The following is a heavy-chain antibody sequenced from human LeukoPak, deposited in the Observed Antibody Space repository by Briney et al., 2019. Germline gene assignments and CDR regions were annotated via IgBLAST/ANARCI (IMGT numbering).Heavy chain of an antibody. D-gene: IGHD3-22*01. CDR2: TYHSGST. J-gene: IGHJ3*02. V-gene: IGHV4-30-2*01. CDR3: ARLLIGAFDI. CDR1: GGSISSGGYS. Sequence: SQTLSLTCAVSGGSISSGGYSWSWIRQPPGKGLEWIGYTYHSGSTYYNPSLKSRVTISVDRSKNQFSLKLSSVTAADTAVYYCARLLIGAFDIWGQGTMVTVSS.